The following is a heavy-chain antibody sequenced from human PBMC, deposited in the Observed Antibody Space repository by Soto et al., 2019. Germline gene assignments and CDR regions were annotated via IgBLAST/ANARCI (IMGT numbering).Heavy chain of an antibody. CDR1: GGTFSSRA. CDR3: AVAAHNWFDP. Sequence: GASVKVSCKASGGTFSSRAISWVRQAPGQGLEWMGGIIPVFGRVNYAEKFQDRVTITADESTSTAYMELSSLRSEDTAVYYCAVAAHNWFDPWGQGTLVTVPS. J-gene: IGHJ5*02. D-gene: IGHD6-6*01. CDR2: IIPVFGRV. V-gene: IGHV1-69*13.